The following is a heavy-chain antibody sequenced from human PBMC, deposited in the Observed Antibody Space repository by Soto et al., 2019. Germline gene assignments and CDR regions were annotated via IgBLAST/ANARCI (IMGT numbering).Heavy chain of an antibody. D-gene: IGHD1-20*01. CDR2: ISAYNGNT. J-gene: IGHJ3*02. V-gene: IGHV1-18*01. CDR3: ARGGKYNWNRPRAAFDI. Sequence: EASVKVSCKASGYTFTSYGISWVRQAPGQGLEWMGWISAYNGNTNYAQKLQGRVTMTTDTSTSTAYMELRSLRSDDTAVYYCARGGKYNWNRPRAAFDIWGQGTMVTVSS. CDR1: GYTFTSYG.